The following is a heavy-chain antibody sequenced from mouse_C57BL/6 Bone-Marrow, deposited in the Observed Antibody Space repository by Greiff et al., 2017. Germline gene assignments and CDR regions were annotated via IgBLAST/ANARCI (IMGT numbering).Heavy chain of an antibody. Sequence: EVMLVESGGGLVKPGGSLKLSCAASGFTFSSYAMSWVRQTPEKRLEWVATISDGGSYTYYPDNVKGRFTISRDNAKNHLYLQMSHLKSEDTAMYYCARYSHFDYWGQGTTLTVSS. CDR3: ARYSHFDY. V-gene: IGHV5-4*03. D-gene: IGHD2-12*01. CDR1: GFTFSSYA. CDR2: ISDGGSYT. J-gene: IGHJ2*01.